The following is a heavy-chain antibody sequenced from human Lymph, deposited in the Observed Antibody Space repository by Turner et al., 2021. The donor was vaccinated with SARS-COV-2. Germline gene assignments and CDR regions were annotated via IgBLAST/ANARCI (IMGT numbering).Heavy chain of an antibody. CDR1: GIIVSRNY. Sequence: EVQLVETGGGLIQPGGSLRLSCAASGIIVSRNYMNWGRQATGKGREWVSVIYSGGTTYYADSVKGRFTISRDNSKNTLYLQMNSLRVEDTAVYYCARDLGTYGMDVWGQGTTVTVSS. CDR2: IYSGGTT. CDR3: ARDLGTYGMDV. D-gene: IGHD6-13*01. V-gene: IGHV3-53*02. J-gene: IGHJ6*02.